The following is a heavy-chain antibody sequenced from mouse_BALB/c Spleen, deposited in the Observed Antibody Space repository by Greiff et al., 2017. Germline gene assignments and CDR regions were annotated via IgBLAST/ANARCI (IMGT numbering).Heavy chain of an antibody. V-gene: IGHV5-12-1*01. CDR3: ARPDY. J-gene: IGHJ2*01. CDR1: GFAFSSYD. Sequence: EVKVVESGGGLVKPGGSLKLSCAASGFAFSSYDMSWVRQTPEKRLEWVAYISSGGGSTYYPDTVKGRFTISRDNAKNTLYLQMSSLKSEDTAMYYCARPDYWGQGTTLTVSS. CDR2: ISSGGGST.